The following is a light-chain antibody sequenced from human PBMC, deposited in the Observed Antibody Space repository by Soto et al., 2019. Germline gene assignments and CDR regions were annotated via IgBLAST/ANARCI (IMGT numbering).Light chain of an antibody. CDR3: QQYGTSPQT. J-gene: IGKJ1*01. CDR2: DTS. CDR1: QSVSSY. Sequence: EIVLTQSPATLSLSPGERATLSCRASQSVSSYLAWYQQKPGQAPGLLIYDTSTRASGVPDRFSGSGSGTALTLTISRLEPEDFAVYYCQQYGTSPQTFGQGTKVDIK. V-gene: IGKV3-20*01.